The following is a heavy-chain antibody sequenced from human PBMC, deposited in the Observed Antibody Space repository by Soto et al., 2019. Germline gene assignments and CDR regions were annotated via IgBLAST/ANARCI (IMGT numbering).Heavy chain of an antibody. V-gene: IGHV3-23*01. J-gene: IGHJ4*02. CDR3: ALRKTGSYFDY. CDR1: GFTFNNYA. D-gene: IGHD1-26*01. CDR2: IGASGAGT. Sequence: GGSLRLSCAGSGFTFNNYAMSWVRQAPGTGLEWVSGIGASGAGTYYADSVMGRFTISRDNSKNTLHLQMNSLRAEDTAVYYCALRKTGSYFDYWGQGTLLTVS.